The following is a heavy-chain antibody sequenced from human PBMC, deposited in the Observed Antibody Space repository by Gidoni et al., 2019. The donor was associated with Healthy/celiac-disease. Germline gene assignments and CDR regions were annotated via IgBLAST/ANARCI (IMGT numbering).Heavy chain of an antibody. CDR2: ISYDGSNK. D-gene: IGHD6-13*01. V-gene: IGHV3-30-3*01. J-gene: IGHJ4*02. CDR3: ARELIAAAGTEFDY. Sequence: QVQLVESGGGVVQPGRSLRLSCAAPGFTFSSYAMHWVRQAPGKGLDWVAVISYDGSNKYYADSVKGRFTISRDNSKNTLYLQMNSLRAEDTAVYYCARELIAAAGTEFDYWGQGTLVTVSS. CDR1: GFTFSSYA.